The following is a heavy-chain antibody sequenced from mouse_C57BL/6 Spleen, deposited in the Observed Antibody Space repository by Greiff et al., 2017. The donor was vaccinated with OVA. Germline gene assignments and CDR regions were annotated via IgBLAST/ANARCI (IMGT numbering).Heavy chain of an antibody. J-gene: IGHJ3*01. V-gene: IGHV3-6*01. CDR2: ISYDGSN. Sequence: EVKLMESGPGLVKPSQSLSLTCSVTGYSITSGYYWNWIRQFPGNKLEWMGYISYDGSNNYNPSLKNRISITRDTSKNQFFLKLNSVTTEDTATYYCARGITTVVATTPFAYWGQGTLVTVSA. D-gene: IGHD1-1*01. CDR3: ARGITTVVATTPFAY. CDR1: GYSITSGYY.